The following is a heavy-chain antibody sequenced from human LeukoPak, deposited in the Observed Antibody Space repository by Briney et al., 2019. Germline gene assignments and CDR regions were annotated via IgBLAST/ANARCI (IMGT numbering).Heavy chain of an antibody. Sequence: GGSLRLSCAASGFTFSSYSMNWVRQAPGKGLEWVSSISSSSSYIYYADSVKGRFTISRDNAKNSLYLQMNSLRAEDTAVYYCARDGRGDIVVVPAAPMYSPGGQGTLVTVSS. D-gene: IGHD2-2*01. V-gene: IGHV3-21*01. CDR2: ISSSSSYI. CDR1: GFTFSSYS. CDR3: ARDGRGDIVVVPAAPMYSP. J-gene: IGHJ4*02.